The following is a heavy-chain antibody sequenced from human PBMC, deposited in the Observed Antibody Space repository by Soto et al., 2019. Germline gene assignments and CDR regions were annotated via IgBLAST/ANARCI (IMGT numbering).Heavy chain of an antibody. D-gene: IGHD1-26*01. CDR3: AKEESTGYYRTADY. CDR1: VFTLSTVG. CDR2: TPYNENRK. J-gene: IGHJ4*02. V-gene: IGHV3-30*18. Sequence: PGWSLRLSCASSVFTLSTVGMHWVRQAPGKGLEWVGVTPYNENRKYYGDSVKGRFTISRDNSKNTVYLELNSLRPEDTAVYYCAKEESTGYYRTADYWGQGTLVTVSS.